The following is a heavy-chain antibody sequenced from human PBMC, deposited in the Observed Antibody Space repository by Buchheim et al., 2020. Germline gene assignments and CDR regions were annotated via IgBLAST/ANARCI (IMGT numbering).Heavy chain of an antibody. D-gene: IGHD2-2*01. CDR1: GGSISSGGYY. Sequence: QVQLQESGPGLVKPSQTLSLTCTVSGGSISSGGYYWSWIRQHPGKGLEWIGYIYYSGSTYYNPSLKSRVTISVDPSKNQFSLKLSSVTAADTAVYHCASLIVVVPATRNDAFDIWGQGT. J-gene: IGHJ3*02. V-gene: IGHV4-31*03. CDR2: IYYSGST. CDR3: ASLIVVVPATRNDAFDI.